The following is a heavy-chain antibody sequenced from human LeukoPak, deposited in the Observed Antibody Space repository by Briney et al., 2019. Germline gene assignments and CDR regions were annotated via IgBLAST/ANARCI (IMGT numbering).Heavy chain of an antibody. CDR2: INHSGST. CDR1: GGSFSGYY. D-gene: IGHD3-3*01. CDR3: AREEFWSGYYSCCWFDP. Sequence: SETLSLTCAVYGGSFSGYYWSWIRQPPEKGLEWIGEINHSGSTNYNPSLKSRVTISVDTSKNQFSLKLSSVTAADTAVYYCAREEFWSGYYSCCWFDPWGQGTLVTVSS. V-gene: IGHV4-34*01. J-gene: IGHJ5*02.